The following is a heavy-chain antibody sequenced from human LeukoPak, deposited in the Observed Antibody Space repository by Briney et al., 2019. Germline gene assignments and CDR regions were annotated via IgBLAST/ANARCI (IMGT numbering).Heavy chain of an antibody. CDR1: GGSISSYY. V-gene: IGHV4-59*01. CDR3: AREGRSGSYLYCFDY. Sequence: SETLSLTCTVSGGSISSYYWSWIRQPPGKGLEWIGYIYYSGSTNYNPSLKSRVTISVDTSKNQFSLKLSSVTAADTAVYYCAREGRSGSYLYCFDYWGQGTLVTVSS. CDR2: IYYSGST. J-gene: IGHJ4*02. D-gene: IGHD1-26*01.